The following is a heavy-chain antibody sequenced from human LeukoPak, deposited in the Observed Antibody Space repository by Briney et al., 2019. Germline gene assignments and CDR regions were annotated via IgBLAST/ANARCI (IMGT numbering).Heavy chain of an antibody. CDR2: IYSGDNT. Sequence: GGSLRLSCAASGFTFSNNYMSWVRQAPGKGLEWVSVIYSGDNTYYVESVKGRFTISRDNSKNTLFLQMNRLRAEETAVYYCAGRRVLDASFDYWGQGTLVTVSS. J-gene: IGHJ4*02. D-gene: IGHD3-16*01. CDR3: AGRRVLDASFDY. V-gene: IGHV3-66*02. CDR1: GFTFSNNY.